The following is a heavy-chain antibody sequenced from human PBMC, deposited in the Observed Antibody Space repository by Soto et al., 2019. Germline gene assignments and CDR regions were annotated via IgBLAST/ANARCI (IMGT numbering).Heavy chain of an antibody. CDR1: VLTFDDYA. Sequence: SLRLSCASSVLTFDDYAMHCVRQSPGKGLEWVSGISWNSGSISYADSVKGRFTMSRDTDMNSLYLKLRSLRADDTALYYCAKHSGSGRRGHYGMELWGQGTTANVSS. CDR3: AKHSGSGRRGHYGMEL. V-gene: IGHV3-9*01. D-gene: IGHD3-10*01. J-gene: IGHJ6*01. CDR2: ISWNSGSI.